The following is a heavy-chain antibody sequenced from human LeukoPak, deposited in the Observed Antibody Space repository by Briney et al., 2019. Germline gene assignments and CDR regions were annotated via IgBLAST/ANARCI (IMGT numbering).Heavy chain of an antibody. D-gene: IGHD3-10*01. Sequence: GASVQVSCKASGYTFTSYGISWVRQAPGQGLEWMGWISAYNGNTNYAQKLQGRVTMTTDTSTSTAYMELRSLRSDDTAVYYCARKYYYGSGSYHNWFDPWGQGTLVTVSS. CDR3: ARKYYYGSGSYHNWFDP. CDR1: GYTFTSYG. J-gene: IGHJ5*02. CDR2: ISAYNGNT. V-gene: IGHV1-18*01.